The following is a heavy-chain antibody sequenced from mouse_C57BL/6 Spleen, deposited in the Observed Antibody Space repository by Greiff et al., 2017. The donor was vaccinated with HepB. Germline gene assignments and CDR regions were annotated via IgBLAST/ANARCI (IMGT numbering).Heavy chain of an antibody. CDR1: GYTFTDYY. V-gene: IGHV1-26*01. CDR3: ARKGTMVTYFDY. CDR2: INPNNGGT. D-gene: IGHD2-2*01. Sequence: EVQLQQSGPELVKPGASVKISCKASGYTFTDYYMNWVKQSHGKSLEWIGDINPNNGGTSYNQKFKGKATLTVDKSSSTAYMELRSLTSEDSAGYYCARKGTMVTYFDYGGQGTTLTVSS. J-gene: IGHJ2*01.